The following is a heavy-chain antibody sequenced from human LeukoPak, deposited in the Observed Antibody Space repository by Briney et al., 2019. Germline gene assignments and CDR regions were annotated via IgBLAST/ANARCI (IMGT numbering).Heavy chain of an antibody. CDR1: GFTFSSYG. CDR3: ARDPSMTSYYFDY. V-gene: IGHV3-33*01. D-gene: IGHD2/OR15-2a*01. Sequence: PGGSLRLSCAASGFTFSSYGMHWVRQAPGKGLEWVAVIWYDGSNQYYADSVKGRFTISRDNSKNTVYLQMNSLRAEDTAVYYCARDPSMTSYYFDYWGQGTLVTVSS. CDR2: IWYDGSNQ. J-gene: IGHJ4*02.